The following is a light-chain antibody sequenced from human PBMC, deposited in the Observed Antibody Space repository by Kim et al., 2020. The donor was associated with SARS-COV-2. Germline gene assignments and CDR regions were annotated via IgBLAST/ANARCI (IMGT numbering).Light chain of an antibody. J-gene: IGKJ2*03. CDR2: GAS. Sequence: EIVLTQSPGTLSLSPGERATLSCRASQSVSSSYLAWYQQKPGQSPRLLIYGASSRATGIPDRFSGIGSGTDFPLTISRLQPEDFAVYYCQQYGSSPGYSFGQGTKLEI. V-gene: IGKV3-20*01. CDR3: QQYGSSPGYS. CDR1: QSVSSSY.